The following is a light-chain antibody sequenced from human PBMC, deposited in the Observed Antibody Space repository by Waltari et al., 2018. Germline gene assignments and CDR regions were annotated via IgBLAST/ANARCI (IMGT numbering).Light chain of an antibody. CDR2: RAS. CDR3: QKYYTYPWT. Sequence: DLQMTQSPSTLSASVGDRVTITRRASQSISRWLAWLQQKPGRAPKLLIYRASSLESGVPSRCSGGGSGTEFSLTISSLQPDDFATYGCQKYYTYPWTFNQGTKVDIK. CDR1: QSISRW. J-gene: IGKJ1*01. V-gene: IGKV1-5*03.